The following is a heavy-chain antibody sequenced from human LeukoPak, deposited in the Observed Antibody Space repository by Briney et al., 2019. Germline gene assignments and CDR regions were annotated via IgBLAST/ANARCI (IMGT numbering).Heavy chain of an antibody. CDR3: ARDAYYDFWSGYYTGFDP. V-gene: IGHV1-46*01. CDR1: GYTFTSYG. Sequence: ASVKVSCKASGYTFTSYGISWVRQAPGQGLEWMGIINPSGGSTSYAQKFQGRVTMTRDMSTSTVYMELSSLRSEDTAVYYCARDAYYDFWSGYYTGFDPWGQGTLVTVSS. CDR2: INPSGGST. J-gene: IGHJ5*02. D-gene: IGHD3-3*01.